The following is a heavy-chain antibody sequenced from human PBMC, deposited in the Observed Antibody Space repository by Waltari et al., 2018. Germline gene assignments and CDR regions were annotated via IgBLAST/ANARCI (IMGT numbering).Heavy chain of an antibody. J-gene: IGHJ4*02. CDR2: TRNKANSYST. CDR3: ASGRTYGQTGDY. D-gene: IGHD2-8*01. Sequence: EVQLVESGGGLVQPGGSLRLSCAASGFTFSAHSMDWVRPAPGKGLELVGRTRNKANSYSTEYAASVKGRFTISRDESKNSVFLEMNSLKTEDTAVYYCASGRTYGQTGDYWGQGTLVTVSS. CDR1: GFTFSAHS. V-gene: IGHV3-72*01.